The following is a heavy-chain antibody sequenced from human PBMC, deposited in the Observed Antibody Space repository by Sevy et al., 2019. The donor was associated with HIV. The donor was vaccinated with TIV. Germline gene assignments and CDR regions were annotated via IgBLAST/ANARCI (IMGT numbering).Heavy chain of an antibody. CDR3: ARGMITFGGVIVTPFDY. CDR1: GFTFSSYA. V-gene: IGHV3-30-3*01. Sequence: GGSLRLSCAASGFTFSSYAMHWVRQTPGKGLEWVAVISYDGSNKYYADSVKGRFTISRDNSKNTLYLQMNSLRAEDTAVYYCARGMITFGGVIVTPFDYWGQGTLVTVSS. J-gene: IGHJ4*02. CDR2: ISYDGSNK. D-gene: IGHD3-16*02.